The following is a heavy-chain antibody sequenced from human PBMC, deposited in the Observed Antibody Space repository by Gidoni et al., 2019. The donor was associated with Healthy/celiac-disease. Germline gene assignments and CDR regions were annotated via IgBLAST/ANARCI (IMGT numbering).Heavy chain of an antibody. Sequence: EVQLLESGGGLVQPGGSLRLSCAASGFTCSSYAMSWVRQAPGKGLEWVSAISGSGGSTYYADSVKGRFTISRDNSKNTLYLQMNSLRAEDTAVYYCAKDPNYYDSSGYRNWGQGTLVTVSS. V-gene: IGHV3-23*01. CDR3: AKDPNYYDSSGYRN. CDR2: ISGSGGST. CDR1: GFTCSSYA. J-gene: IGHJ4*02. D-gene: IGHD3-22*01.